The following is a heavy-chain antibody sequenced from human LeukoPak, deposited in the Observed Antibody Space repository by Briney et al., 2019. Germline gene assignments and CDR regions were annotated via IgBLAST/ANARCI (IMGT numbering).Heavy chain of an antibody. CDR2: IKSDGSST. J-gene: IGHJ4*02. CDR3: ARAYASGLDY. D-gene: IGHD2-2*01. Sequence: GGSLRLPCVASGFTFGSYWMYWVRQAPGKGLVWVSRIKSDGSSTTYADSVKGRFTISRDNAKNTLYLQMNSLRAEDTAVYYCARAYASGLDYWGQGTLVTVSS. V-gene: IGHV3-74*01. CDR1: GFTFGSYW.